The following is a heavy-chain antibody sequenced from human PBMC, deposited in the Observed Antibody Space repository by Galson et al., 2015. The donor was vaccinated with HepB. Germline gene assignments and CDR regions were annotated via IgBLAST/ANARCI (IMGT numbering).Heavy chain of an antibody. CDR1: GFTFSIYA. V-gene: IGHV3-23*01. D-gene: IGHD6-13*01. CDR3: ATGQQLGL. CDR2: ITANSDTT. Sequence: SLRLSCAASGFTFSIYAMSWVRQAPEKGLEWVSKITANSDTTNYTDSVKGRFTIFRGNSKNTVYLQMSSLRAEDTALYYCATGQQLGLWGQGTLVTVSS. J-gene: IGHJ4*02.